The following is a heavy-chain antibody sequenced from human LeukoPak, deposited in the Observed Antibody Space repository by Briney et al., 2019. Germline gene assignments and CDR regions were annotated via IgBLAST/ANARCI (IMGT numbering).Heavy chain of an antibody. CDR2: INHRGST. V-gene: IGHV4-34*01. CDR1: GGSFSGYY. Sequence: SETLSLTCAVYGGSFSGYYWSWIRQPPGKGLEWFGEINHRGSTNYNPSLKSRVTISVDTSKNQFSLKLSSVTAADTAVYYCARIGRDYWGQGTLVTVSS. CDR3: ARIGRDY. J-gene: IGHJ4*02. D-gene: IGHD3-22*01.